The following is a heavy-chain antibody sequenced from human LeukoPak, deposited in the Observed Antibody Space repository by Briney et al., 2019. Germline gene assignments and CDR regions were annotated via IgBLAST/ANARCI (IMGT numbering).Heavy chain of an antibody. V-gene: IGHV3-23*01. CDR1: GFTFSNYA. Sequence: GGSLRLSCATSGFTFSNYAVSWVRQAPGKGLEWVSSISGSGGTTYYADSVKGRFTISRDNSKNTLYLQMNSLRAEDTAVYYCAKGQYSSSWIFDYWGQGTLVTVSS. J-gene: IGHJ4*02. CDR3: AKGQYSSSWIFDY. D-gene: IGHD6-13*01. CDR2: ISGSGGTT.